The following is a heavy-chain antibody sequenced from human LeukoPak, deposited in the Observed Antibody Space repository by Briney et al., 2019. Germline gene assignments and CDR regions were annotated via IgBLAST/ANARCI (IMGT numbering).Heavy chain of an antibody. CDR2: IYYSGST. J-gene: IGHJ5*02. V-gene: IGHV4-59*11. Sequence: SETLSLTCTVSGGSISSRYWSWIRQPPGKGLEWIGYIYYSGSTNYNPSLKSRVTISVDTSKNQFSLKLSSVTAADTAVYYCARETELRFLECRWFDPWGQGTLVTVSS. CDR3: ARETELRFLECRWFDP. CDR1: GGSISSRY. D-gene: IGHD3-3*01.